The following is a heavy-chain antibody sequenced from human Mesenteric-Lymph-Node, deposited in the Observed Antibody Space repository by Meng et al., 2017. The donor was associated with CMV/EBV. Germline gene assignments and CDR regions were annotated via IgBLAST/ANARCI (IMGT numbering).Heavy chain of an antibody. J-gene: IGHJ6*02. CDR1: GFTFSHYG. V-gene: IGHV3-30*02. Sequence: GESLKISCAASGFTFSHYGMHWVRQAPGKGLEWVSLIWYDGTVEYYADSVKGRFTISRDNSKNTLYLQMNSLRPEDTAVYYCAKDYDTSGYYSTYYYHGMDVWGQGTTVTVSS. D-gene: IGHD3-22*01. CDR2: IWYDGTVE. CDR3: AKDYDTSGYYSTYYYHGMDV.